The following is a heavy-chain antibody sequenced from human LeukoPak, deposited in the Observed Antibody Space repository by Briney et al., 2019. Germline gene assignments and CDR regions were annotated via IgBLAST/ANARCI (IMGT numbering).Heavy chain of an antibody. Sequence: GGALRLSCAASGFTFSSYEMNWVRQAPGKGLEWVSYISSSGSTIYYADSVKGRVTIYRDNAKNSLYLQMNSLRAEDTAVYYCARSPDGWFDPWGQGTLVTVSS. V-gene: IGHV3-48*03. CDR3: ARSPDGWFDP. CDR1: GFTFSSYE. J-gene: IGHJ5*02. CDR2: ISSSGSTI. D-gene: IGHD5-24*01.